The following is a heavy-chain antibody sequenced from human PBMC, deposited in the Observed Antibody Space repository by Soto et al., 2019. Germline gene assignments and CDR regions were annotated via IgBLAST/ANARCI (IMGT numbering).Heavy chain of an antibody. J-gene: IGHJ6*02. CDR2: ISYDGSNK. V-gene: IGHV3-30-3*01. D-gene: IGHD2-2*01. Sequence: QVQLVESGGGVVQPGRSLRLSCAASGFPFSSYAMHWVRQAPGKGLERVAVISYDGSNKYYADSVKGRFTISRDNSKNTLYVQMNSLRAEDTAVYYCARDRGSKSYYYYGMDVWGQGTTVTVSS. CDR1: GFPFSSYA. CDR3: ARDRGSKSYYYYGMDV.